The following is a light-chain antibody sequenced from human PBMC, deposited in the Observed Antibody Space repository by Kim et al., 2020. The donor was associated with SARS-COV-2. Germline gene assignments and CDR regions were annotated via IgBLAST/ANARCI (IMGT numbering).Light chain of an antibody. J-gene: IGKJ2*01. CDR2: EAF. V-gene: IGKV3-20*01. CDR1: QSVGGRW. CDR3: QQYGSTPYT. Sequence: WSPGEVAPLSCRASQSVGGRWLAWYQQKPGQAPRLLIYEAFKRVAGIPDRFSGSGSGTDFTLTISRPEPEDFAMYYCQQYGSTPYTFGQGTKLEI.